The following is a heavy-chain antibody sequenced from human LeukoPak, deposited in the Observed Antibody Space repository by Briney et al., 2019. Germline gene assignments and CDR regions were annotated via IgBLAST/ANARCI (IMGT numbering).Heavy chain of an antibody. V-gene: IGHV4-59*01. Sequence: PSETLSLTCTVSGGSISSYYWSWIRQPPGKGLEWIGYISYSGSTNYNPSLKSRVTISIDTSKNQFSLKLSSVTAADTAVYYCARVKQLAPGYYYYGMDVWGQGTTVTVSS. D-gene: IGHD6-6*01. J-gene: IGHJ6*02. CDR2: ISYSGST. CDR3: ARVKQLAPGYYYYGMDV. CDR1: GGSISSYY.